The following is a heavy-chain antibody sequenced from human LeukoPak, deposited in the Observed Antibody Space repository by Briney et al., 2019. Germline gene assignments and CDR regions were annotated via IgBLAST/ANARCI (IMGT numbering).Heavy chain of an antibody. J-gene: IGHJ4*02. CDR1: GGSISSYY. Sequence: PSETLSLTCTVSGGSISSYYWSWIRQPPGKGLEWIGYIYYSGSTNYNPSLKSRVTISVDTSKNQFSLKLSSVTAADTAVYYCARGEGSAYYYDSSGYKTVNYFDYWGQGTLVTVSS. CDR3: ARGEGSAYYYDSSGYKTVNYFDY. CDR2: IYYSGST. D-gene: IGHD3-22*01. V-gene: IGHV4-59*01.